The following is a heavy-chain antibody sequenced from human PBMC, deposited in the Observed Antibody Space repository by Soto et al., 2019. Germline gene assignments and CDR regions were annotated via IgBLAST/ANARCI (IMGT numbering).Heavy chain of an antibody. CDR3: ATLPPRIVVTVLPIPT. D-gene: IGHD2-21*01. J-gene: IGHJ5*02. Sequence: QVYLHQSGPGLVKPSGPLSLTCAVSGDSISSTHWWTWVRQTPGKGLEWIGEVYHSGSTSYNPSLKSRVTISVDKSNNQFSLKLTSVTAAATAVYYCATLPPRIVVTVLPIPTWGQGTLVSVSS. CDR1: GDSISSTHW. V-gene: IGHV4-4*02. CDR2: VYHSGST.